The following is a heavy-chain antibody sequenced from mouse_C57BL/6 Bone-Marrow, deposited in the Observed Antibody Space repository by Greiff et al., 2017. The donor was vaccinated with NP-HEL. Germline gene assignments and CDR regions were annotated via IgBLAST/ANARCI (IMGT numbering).Heavy chain of an antibody. CDR1: GFTFSSYG. V-gene: IGHV5-6*01. CDR3: ARRGGLLRYYYAMDD. D-gene: IGHD1-1*01. Sequence: EVQLVESGGDLVKPGGSLKLSCAASGFTFSSYGMSWVRQTPDKRLEWVATISSGGSYTYYPDSVKGRFTISRDNAKNTLYLQMSSLKSEDTAMYYCARRGGLLRYYYAMDDWGQGTSVTVSS. CDR2: ISSGGSYT. J-gene: IGHJ4*01.